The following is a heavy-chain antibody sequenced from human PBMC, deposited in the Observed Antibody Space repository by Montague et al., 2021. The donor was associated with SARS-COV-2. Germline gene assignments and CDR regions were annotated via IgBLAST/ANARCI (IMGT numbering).Heavy chain of an antibody. V-gene: IGHV4-34*01. J-gene: IGHJ4*02. Sequence: SETLSLTCAVYGGSLSGDHWSWIRQPPGKGLEWIGEVNHSGHTXXXVSXXXRVTMPVDTSKSQFSLKVRSVTAADTAVYYCARGPVGVAARLRYYFDQWGQGTLVTVSS. CDR1: GGSLSGDH. D-gene: IGHD6-6*01. CDR3: ARGPVGVAARLRYYFDQ. CDR2: VNHSGHT.